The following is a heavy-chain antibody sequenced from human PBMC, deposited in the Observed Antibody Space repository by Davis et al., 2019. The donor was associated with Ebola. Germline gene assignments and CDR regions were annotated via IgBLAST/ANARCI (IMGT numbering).Heavy chain of an antibody. Sequence: MPSETLSLTCTVSGGPITSSSFYWGWIRQPSGKGLEWIATIYYSGRTYYSPSLKIRRTISIDTSKNHFSLKLNSVTAADTAVYYCARHNVAVPGSHYWGQGTPVTVSS. CDR1: GGPITSSSFY. D-gene: IGHD6-19*01. V-gene: IGHV4-39*01. J-gene: IGHJ4*02. CDR2: IYYSGRT. CDR3: ARHNVAVPGSHY.